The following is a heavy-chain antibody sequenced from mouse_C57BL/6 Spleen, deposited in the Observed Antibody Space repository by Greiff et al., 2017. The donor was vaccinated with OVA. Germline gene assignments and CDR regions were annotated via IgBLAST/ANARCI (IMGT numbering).Heavy chain of an antibody. V-gene: IGHV1-26*01. CDR1: GYTFTDYY. Sequence: VQLQQSGPELVKPGASVKISCKASGYTFTDYYMNWVKQSPGKSLEWIGDINPNNGGTSYNQKFKGKATLTVDKSSSTAYMELRRLTSEDSAVYYCARKEAIYYGYDGFAYWGQGTLVTVSA. CDR3: ARKEAIYYGYDGFAY. D-gene: IGHD2-2*01. CDR2: INPNNGGT. J-gene: IGHJ3*01.